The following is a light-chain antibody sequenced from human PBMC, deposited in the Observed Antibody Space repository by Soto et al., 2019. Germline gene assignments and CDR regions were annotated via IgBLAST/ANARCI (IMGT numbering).Light chain of an antibody. V-gene: IGLV2-14*01. Sequence: QSALTQPASVSGSPGLSIAISCTGTSSDVGGYNSVSWYQQHPGKAPKLMIYDVSNRPSGVSNRFSGSKSGNTASLTISGLQAEDEGDYYCSSYTTGGSYVFGTGT. CDR3: SSYTTGGSYV. J-gene: IGLJ1*01. CDR2: DVS. CDR1: SSDVGGYNS.